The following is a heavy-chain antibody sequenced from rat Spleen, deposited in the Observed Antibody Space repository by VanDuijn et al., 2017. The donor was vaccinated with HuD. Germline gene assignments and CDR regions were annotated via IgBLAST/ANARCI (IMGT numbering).Heavy chain of an antibody. D-gene: IGHD1-2*01. V-gene: IGHV5-29*01. CDR3: AKDMSRTIAAISYWYFDF. CDR2: ISSEGRSS. Sequence: EVQLVESDGGLVQPGRSLKLSCAASGFTFSDYYMAWVRQAPTKGLEWVATISSEGRSSYYRDSVKGRFTISRDSAKSTLYLQMESLRSEDTATYYCAKDMSRTIAAISYWYFDFWGPGTMVTVSS. J-gene: IGHJ1*01. CDR1: GFTFSDYY.